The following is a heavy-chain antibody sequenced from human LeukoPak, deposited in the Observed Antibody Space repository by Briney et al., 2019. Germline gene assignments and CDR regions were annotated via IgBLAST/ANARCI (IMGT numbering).Heavy chain of an antibody. V-gene: IGHV3-11*01. CDR3: ARPCSSTSCPVGY. Sequence: PGGSLRLSCAASGFTFSDYYMSWIRQAPGKGLEWVSYISSSGSTIYYADSVKGRFTISRDNAKNPLYLQMNSLRAEDTAVYYCARPCSSTSCPVGYWGQGTLVTVSS. CDR2: ISSSGSTI. D-gene: IGHD2-2*01. CDR1: GFTFSDYY. J-gene: IGHJ4*02.